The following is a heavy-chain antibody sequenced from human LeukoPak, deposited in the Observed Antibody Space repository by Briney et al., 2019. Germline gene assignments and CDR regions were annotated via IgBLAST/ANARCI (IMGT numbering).Heavy chain of an antibody. CDR3: ARDRSDFSLLYHYFYMDV. V-gene: IGHV3-21*01. CDR2: ISSSSSYI. D-gene: IGHD3-3*01. J-gene: IGHJ6*03. Sequence: GGSLRLSCAASGFTFSSYSMNWVRQAPRKGLEWVSSISSSSSYIYYADSVKGRFTISRDNAKNSLYLQMNSLRAEDTAVYYCARDRSDFSLLYHYFYMDVWGKGTTVTVSS. CDR1: GFTFSSYS.